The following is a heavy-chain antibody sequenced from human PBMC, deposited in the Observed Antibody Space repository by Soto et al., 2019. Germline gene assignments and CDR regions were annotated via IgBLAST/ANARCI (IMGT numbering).Heavy chain of an antibody. CDR1: GGTFSSYA. CDR2: IIPIFGTA. D-gene: IGHD3-22*01. CDR3: ASHYDSSGYYYRGLDY. Sequence: QVQLVQSGAEVKKPGSSVKVSCKASGGTFSSYAISWVRQAPGQGLEWMGGIIPIFGTADYAQTFQGRVTMTADETTSTGNMELSSLRSEDTAVDYCASHYDSSGYYYRGLDYWGQGTLVTVSS. J-gene: IGHJ4*02. V-gene: IGHV1-69*12.